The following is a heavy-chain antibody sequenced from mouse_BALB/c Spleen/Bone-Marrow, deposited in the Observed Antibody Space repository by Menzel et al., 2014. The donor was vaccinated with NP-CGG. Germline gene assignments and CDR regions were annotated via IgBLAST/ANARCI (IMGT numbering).Heavy chain of an antibody. Sequence: VQLQQSGAELVKPGTSVRLSCEASGYTFTTYYIYWVKQRAGQGLEWIGEINPSNGGTNFNEKYKSKATLTVDKSSSTSYMQLSSLTSEDSAVYYCTRDGHNYYAMDYWGQGTSVTVSS. D-gene: IGHD2-3*01. V-gene: IGHV1-53*01. CDR2: INPSNGGT. CDR3: TRDGHNYYAMDY. J-gene: IGHJ4*01. CDR1: GYTFTTYY.